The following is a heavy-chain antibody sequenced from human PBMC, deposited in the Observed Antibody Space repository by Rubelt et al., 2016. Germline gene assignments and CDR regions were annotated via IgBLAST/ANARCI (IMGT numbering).Heavy chain of an antibody. CDR1: GFTFSSYG. D-gene: IGHD3-3*01. V-gene: IGHV3-30*19. CDR3: ARAGGYDFWSGYSYNWFDP. Sequence: QVQLVESGGGVVQPGRSLRLSCAASGFTFSSYGMHWVRQAPGKGLEWVAVISYDGRNEYYAASVKGRFTISRENSKNTLYRQMNSLGAEDTAVYYCARAGGYDFWSGYSYNWFDPWGQGTLVTVSS. CDR2: ISYDGRNE. J-gene: IGHJ5*02.